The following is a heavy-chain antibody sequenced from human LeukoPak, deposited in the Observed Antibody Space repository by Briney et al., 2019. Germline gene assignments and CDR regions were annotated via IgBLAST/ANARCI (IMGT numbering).Heavy chain of an antibody. Sequence: PGGSLRLSCAASGFTFSDYYMSWIRQAPGKGLEWVPYISSSGSTIYYADSVKGRFTISRDNAKNSLYLQMNSLRAEDTAVYYCARARSGTYYYGMDVWGQGTTVTVSS. CDR2: ISSSGSTI. V-gene: IGHV3-11*01. D-gene: IGHD3-10*01. CDR3: ARARSGTYYYGMDV. J-gene: IGHJ6*02. CDR1: GFTFSDYY.